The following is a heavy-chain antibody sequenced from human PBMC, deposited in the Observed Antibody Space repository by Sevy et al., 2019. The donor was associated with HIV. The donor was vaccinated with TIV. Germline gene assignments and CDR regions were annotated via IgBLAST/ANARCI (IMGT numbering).Heavy chain of an antibody. CDR1: GFTFRNYA. J-gene: IGHJ6*02. Sequence: GGSLRLSCAASGFTFRNYAMTWVRQAPGKGLEWVSTISDSGVITYYADFVQGRFTFSRSNSRNTVSLLMNSLRAEDTAVYYCAKVDQVLGSHCSYYYGMDVWGQGTTVTVSS. CDR2: ISDSGVIT. D-gene: IGHD2-2*01. CDR3: AKVDQVLGSHCSYYYGMDV. V-gene: IGHV3-23*01.